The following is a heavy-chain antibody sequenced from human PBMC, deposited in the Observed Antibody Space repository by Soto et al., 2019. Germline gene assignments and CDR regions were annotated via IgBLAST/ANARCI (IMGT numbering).Heavy chain of an antibody. CDR3: ARGEGYCTNGVCYMRAFDI. V-gene: IGHV4-34*01. CDR1: GGSFSGYY. D-gene: IGHD2-8*01. Sequence: QVQLQQWGAGLLKPSETLSLTCAVYGGSFSGYYWSWIRQPPGKGLEWIGEINHSGSTNYNPSLKSRVTISVDTSKNQFSLKLSSVTAADTAVYYCARGEGYCTNGVCYMRAFDIWVQGTMVTVSS. J-gene: IGHJ3*02. CDR2: INHSGST.